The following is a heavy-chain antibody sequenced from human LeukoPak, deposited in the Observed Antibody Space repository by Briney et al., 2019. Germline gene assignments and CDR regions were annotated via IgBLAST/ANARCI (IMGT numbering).Heavy chain of an antibody. Sequence: GASVKVSCKASGYTFTGYGISWVRQAPGQGLEWMGWISAYNGNTIYAQKLQGRVTMTTDTSTSTAYMELRSLRSDDTAVYYCAKDRKGYGSGTPVWGQGTLVTVSS. CDR2: ISAYNGNT. J-gene: IGHJ4*02. CDR3: AKDRKGYGSGTPV. CDR1: GYTFTGYG. D-gene: IGHD3-10*01. V-gene: IGHV1-18*01.